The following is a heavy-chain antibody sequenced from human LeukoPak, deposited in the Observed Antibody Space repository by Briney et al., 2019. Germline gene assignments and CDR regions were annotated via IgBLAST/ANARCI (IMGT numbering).Heavy chain of an antibody. CDR1: GGSFSGYY. Sequence: PSETLSLTCAVYGGSFSGYYWSWIRQPPGKGLEWIGEINHSGSTNYNPSLQSRVTISVNTSKTQFSLKLSSVTAADTAVYYCARVIVVVTAIGRYYYYGMDVWGQGTTVTVSS. CDR2: INHSGST. CDR3: ARVIVVVTAIGRYYYYGMDV. J-gene: IGHJ6*02. D-gene: IGHD2-21*02. V-gene: IGHV4-34*01.